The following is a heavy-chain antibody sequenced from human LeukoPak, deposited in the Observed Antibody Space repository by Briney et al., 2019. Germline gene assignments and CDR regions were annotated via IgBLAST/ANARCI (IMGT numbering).Heavy chain of an antibody. CDR3: ARETDTMVRGVILCPACSNYYYYMDV. D-gene: IGHD3-10*01. CDR2: ISSSGSTI. V-gene: IGHV3-48*03. Sequence: GSLRLSCAASGFTFSSYEMNWVRQAPGKGLEWVSYISSSGSTIYYADSVEGRFTISRDNAKNSLYLQMNSLRAEDTAVYYCARETDTMVRGVILCPACSNYYYYMDVWGKGTTVTVSS. J-gene: IGHJ6*03. CDR1: GFTFSSYE.